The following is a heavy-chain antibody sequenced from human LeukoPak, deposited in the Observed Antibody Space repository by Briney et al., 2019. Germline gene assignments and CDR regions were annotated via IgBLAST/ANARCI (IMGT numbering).Heavy chain of an antibody. D-gene: IGHD3-22*01. Sequence: GASVKVSCKASGYTFTSYGILWVRQAPGQGLEWMGWISTYNGNTNYAQKIQGRVTMTTDTSTSTAYMELRSLRSDDTAVYYCARDRFPRVITTAPIDYWGQGTLVTVSS. CDR3: ARDRFPRVITTAPIDY. CDR2: ISTYNGNT. V-gene: IGHV1-18*01. CDR1: GYTFTSYG. J-gene: IGHJ4*02.